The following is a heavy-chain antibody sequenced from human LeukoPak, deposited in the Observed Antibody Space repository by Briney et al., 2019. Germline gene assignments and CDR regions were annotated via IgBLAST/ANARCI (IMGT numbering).Heavy chain of an antibody. Sequence: GSLRLSCAASGFTFSSYWMHWVRQAPGKGLVWVSRINSDGSSTSYADSVKGRFTISRDNAKNTLYLQMNSLRAEDTAVYYCARVIAVVGFDYWGQGTLVTVSS. CDR1: GFTFSSYW. D-gene: IGHD6-19*01. V-gene: IGHV3-74*01. CDR3: ARVIAVVGFDY. J-gene: IGHJ4*02. CDR2: INSDGSST.